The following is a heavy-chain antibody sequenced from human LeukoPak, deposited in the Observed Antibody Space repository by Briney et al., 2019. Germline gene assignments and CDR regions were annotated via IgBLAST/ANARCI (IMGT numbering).Heavy chain of an antibody. CDR3: ARDLTHVVVIATPGY. V-gene: IGHV3-21*01. CDR2: ISSSSSYI. J-gene: IGHJ4*02. CDR1: GFTFSSYS. Sequence: PGGSLRLSCAASGFTFSSYSMNWVRQAPGKGLEWVSSISSSSSYIYYADTVKGRFTISRDNAKNSLYLQMNSLTAEDTAVYYCARDLTHVVVIATPGYWGQGTLVTVSS. D-gene: IGHD2-21*01.